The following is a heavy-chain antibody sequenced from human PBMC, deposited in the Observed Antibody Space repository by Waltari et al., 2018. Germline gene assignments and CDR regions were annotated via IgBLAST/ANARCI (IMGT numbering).Heavy chain of an antibody. Sequence: QVQLEESGGGLVKPGGSLRLSCAVSGFTFSDYYMSWIRQAPGKGLGWVSYIRSGGGSIYYADSVKGRFSMSRDNARKSLYLQMNNLRAEDTAVYYCARVVRGLMIHPNGAFDIWGQGTKVTVSS. CDR1: GFTFSDYY. D-gene: IGHD3-10*01. CDR3: ARVVRGLMIHPNGAFDI. CDR2: IRSGGGSI. V-gene: IGHV3-11*01. J-gene: IGHJ3*02.